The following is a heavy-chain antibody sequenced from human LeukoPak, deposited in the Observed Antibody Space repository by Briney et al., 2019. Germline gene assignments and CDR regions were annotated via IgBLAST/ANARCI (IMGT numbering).Heavy chain of an antibody. CDR1: GGSISSSSYY. D-gene: IGHD6-19*01. V-gene: IGHV4-39*01. J-gene: IGHJ4*02. Sequence: PSETLSLTCTVSGGSISSSSYYWAWIRQPPGKGLERIGSIYYSGSTYYNPSLKSRVTISVDTSKNQFSLKLSSVTAADTAVYYCARLTRGLYSSGWWGGFDYWGQGTLVTVSS. CDR3: ARLTRGLYSSGWWGGFDY. CDR2: IYYSGST.